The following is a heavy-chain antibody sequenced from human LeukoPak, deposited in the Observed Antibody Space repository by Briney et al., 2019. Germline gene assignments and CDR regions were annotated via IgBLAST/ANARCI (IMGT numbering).Heavy chain of an antibody. D-gene: IGHD4-17*01. V-gene: IGHV3-48*01. J-gene: IGHJ3*02. CDR3: AGGAYGDYPGAFDI. CDR1: GFTFSSYS. Sequence: GGSLRLSCAASGFTFSSYSMNWVRQAPGKGLEWVSYVSSSSSTIYYADSVKGRFTISRDNAKNSLYLQMNSLRAEDTGVYCCAGGAYGDYPGAFDIWGQGTMVTVSS. CDR2: VSSSSSTI.